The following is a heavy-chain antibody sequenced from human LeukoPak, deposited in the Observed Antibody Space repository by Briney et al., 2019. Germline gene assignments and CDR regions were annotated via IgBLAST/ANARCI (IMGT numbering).Heavy chain of an antibody. D-gene: IGHD3-10*01. V-gene: IGHV1-8*01. CDR1: GYTFTSYD. CDR2: MNPNSGNT. Sequence: ASVKVSCKASGYTFTSYDINWVRQATGQGLEWMGWMNPNSGNTGYAQKCQGRVTMTRNTSISTAYMELSSLRSEDTAVYYCARQHGSGTSDAFDIWGQGTMVTVSS. J-gene: IGHJ3*02. CDR3: ARQHGSGTSDAFDI.